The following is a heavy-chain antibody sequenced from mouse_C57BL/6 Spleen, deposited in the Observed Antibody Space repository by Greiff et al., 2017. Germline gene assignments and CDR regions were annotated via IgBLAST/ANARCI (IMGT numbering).Heavy chain of an antibody. CDR3: ARSRYLYYFDY. D-gene: IGHD6-2*01. CDR1: GFTFTDYY. V-gene: IGHV7-3*01. J-gene: IGHJ2*01. CDR2: IRNKANGYTS. Sequence: EVKLMESGGGLVQPGGSLSLSCAASGFTFTDYYMSWVRQPPGKALEWLGFIRNKANGYTSEYSASVKGRFTISRDNSQSILYLQMNALRAEDSATYYCARSRYLYYFDYWGQGTTLTVSS.